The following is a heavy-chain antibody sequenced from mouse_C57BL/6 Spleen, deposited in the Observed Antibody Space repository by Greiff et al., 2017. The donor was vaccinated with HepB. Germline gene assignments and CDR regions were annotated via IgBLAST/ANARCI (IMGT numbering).Heavy chain of an antibody. J-gene: IGHJ3*01. D-gene: IGHD2-2*01. CDR3: AREEMVTKPIAY. V-gene: IGHV1-53*01. CDR1: GYTFTRYW. CDR2: INPSNGGT. Sequence: VQLQQPGTELVKPGASVKLSCKASGYTFTRYWMHWVKQRPGQGLEWIGNINPSNGGTNYNEKFTSKATLTVDKTSSTAYMQLSSRTSEDAAVYYCAREEMVTKPIAYWGQGTLVTVSA.